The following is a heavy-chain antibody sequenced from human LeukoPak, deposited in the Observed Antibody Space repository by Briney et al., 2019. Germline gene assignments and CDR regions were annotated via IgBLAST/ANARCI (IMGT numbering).Heavy chain of an antibody. D-gene: IGHD5-12*01. CDR3: ASALLFYNGYAYYYFDY. CDR1: GDSISSGGYY. J-gene: IGHJ4*02. V-gene: IGHV4-31*03. Sequence: PSETLSPTCTVSGDSISSGGYYWSWIRQHPGKGLEWIGYIFYSGSTYYNPSLKSRLTISVDTSKNQFSLKLSSVTAADTAVYYCASALLFYNGYAYYYFDYWGQGTLVTISS. CDR2: IFYSGST.